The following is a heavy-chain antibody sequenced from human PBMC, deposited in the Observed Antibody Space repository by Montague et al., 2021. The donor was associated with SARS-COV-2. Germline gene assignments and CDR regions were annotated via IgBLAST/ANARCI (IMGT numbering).Heavy chain of an antibody. CDR3: TSNASPYYGVDV. CDR1: GFTFGDYA. CDR2: IRSRLYGGTT. V-gene: IGHV3-49*04. D-gene: IGHD2-2*01. Sequence: SLRLSCVGPGFTFGDYAMSWVRQAPGKGLQWVGFIRSRLYGGTTDYAASVKGRFTISRDDSRSIAYLQLNSLKTEDTAVYYCTSNASPYYGVDVWGQGTTVTVSS. J-gene: IGHJ6*02.